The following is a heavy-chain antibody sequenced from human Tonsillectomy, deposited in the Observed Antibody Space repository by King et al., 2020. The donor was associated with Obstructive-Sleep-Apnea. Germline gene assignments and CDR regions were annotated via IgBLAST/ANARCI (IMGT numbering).Heavy chain of an antibody. J-gene: IGHJ3*02. D-gene: IGHD3-22*01. Sequence: VQLQESGPGLLKPSQTLSLTCSVSGGSIRSAAYYWTWIRQPPRKGLEWIGYIHYSGSSYHNPSLQSRVTLSADTSKNQFSLRLTSVTAADTTVYFCARAAYYYDIRASSPFDSWGQGRTVTVSS. CDR1: GGSIRSAAYY. CDR2: IHYSGSS. V-gene: IGHV4-31*03. CDR3: ARAAYYYDIRASSPFDS.